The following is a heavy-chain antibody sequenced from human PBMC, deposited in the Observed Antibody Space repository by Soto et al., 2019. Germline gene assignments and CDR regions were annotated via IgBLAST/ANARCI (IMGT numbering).Heavy chain of an antibody. J-gene: IGHJ3*02. CDR1: GGSISSYY. CDR2: IYYSGST. V-gene: IGHV4-59*01. Sequence: PSETLSLTCTVSGGSISSYYWSWIRQPPGKGLEWIGYIYYSGSTNYNPSLKSRVTISVDTSKNQFSLKLSSVTAADTAVYYCARDLLGRGDAFDIWGQGTTVTVSS. D-gene: IGHD7-27*01. CDR3: ARDLLGRGDAFDI.